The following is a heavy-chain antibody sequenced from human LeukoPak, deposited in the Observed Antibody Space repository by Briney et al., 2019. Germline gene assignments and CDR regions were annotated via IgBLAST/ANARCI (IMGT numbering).Heavy chain of an antibody. V-gene: IGHV1-2*02. D-gene: IGHD3-16*01. CDR3: ATALSLADFDY. J-gene: IGHJ4*02. Sequence: ASVKVSFKASGYTFTVYYMHWVGQAPGQGREWMGWINPTSGGTNYAQKFQGRVTMTRDTSISTANMELSSLRSDDAAFYYCATALSLADFDYWGQGTLVTVSS. CDR2: INPTSGGT. CDR1: GYTFTVYY.